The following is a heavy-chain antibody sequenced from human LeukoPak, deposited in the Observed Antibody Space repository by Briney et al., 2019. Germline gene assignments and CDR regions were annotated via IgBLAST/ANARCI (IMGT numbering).Heavy chain of an antibody. CDR1: SDSISSYY. V-gene: IGHV4-59*01. CDR2: IYFSGST. J-gene: IGHJ4*02. Sequence: SETLSLTCSVSSDSISSYYWSWIRQPPGKGLEWIGYIYFSGSTNYNPSLKSRVTTSVDTSKNQFSLKLSSVTAADTAIYYCARVQRGYSYGPFDYWGQGTLVTVSS. D-gene: IGHD5-18*01. CDR3: ARVQRGYSYGPFDY.